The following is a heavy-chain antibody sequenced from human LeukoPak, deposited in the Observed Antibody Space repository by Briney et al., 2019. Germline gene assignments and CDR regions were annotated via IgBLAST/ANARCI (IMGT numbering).Heavy chain of an antibody. J-gene: IGHJ5*02. CDR2: IYGGGTT. CDR3: ARDPDYGGNVWFDP. V-gene: IGHV3-66*01. Sequence: GGSLRLSCAASGFTFSSYSMNWVRQAPGKGLEWVSIIYGGGTTYYADSVKGRFTISRDNSKKTLYLQMNSLRAEDTAVYYCARDPDYGGNVWFDPWGQGTLVTVSS. D-gene: IGHD4-23*01. CDR1: GFTFSSYS.